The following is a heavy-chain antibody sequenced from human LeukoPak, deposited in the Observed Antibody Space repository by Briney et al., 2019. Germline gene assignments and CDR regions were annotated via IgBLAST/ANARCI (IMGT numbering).Heavy chain of an antibody. V-gene: IGHV4-59*01. D-gene: IGHD3-16*01. CDR1: GDSIRNFS. CDR3: ARALGKDNFLTPYDY. J-gene: IGHJ4*02. Sequence: PSETLSLTRAVSGDSIRNFSWIWIRQSPGTGLEYIGNLSHNGSTNYHPSLKSRVSIFVDTSNNQFSLKVSSVTAADTAVYYCARALGKDNFLTPYDYWGQGTLVTVPS. CDR2: LSHNGST.